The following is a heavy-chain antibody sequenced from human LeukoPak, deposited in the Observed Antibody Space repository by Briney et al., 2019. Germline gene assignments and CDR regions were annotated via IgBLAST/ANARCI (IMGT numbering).Heavy chain of an antibody. V-gene: IGHV1-69*02. CDR3: ARAQDSSGYDAFDI. D-gene: IGHD3-22*01. CDR1: GGTFSSYT. J-gene: IGHJ3*02. Sequence: SVKVSCKASGGTFSSYTISWVRQAPGQGLEWMGRIIPILGIANYAQKFQGRVTITADKSTSTAYMELSSLRSEDTAVYYCARAQDSSGYDAFDIWGQGTIVTVSS. CDR2: IIPILGIA.